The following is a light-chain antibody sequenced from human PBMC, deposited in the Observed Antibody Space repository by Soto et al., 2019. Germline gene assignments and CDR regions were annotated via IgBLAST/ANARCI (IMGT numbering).Light chain of an antibody. J-gene: IGKJ1*01. CDR1: ESIGNW. V-gene: IGKV1-5*01. CDR3: QQYNSYSRT. CDR2: EVS. Sequence: DIQMTQSASTLSASEGDRFTITCRASESIGNWLAWYQQKSGKAPKLLIYEVSSLESGVPSRFSGSGSGTEFTLTISSLQPDDFATYYCQQYNSYSRTFGQGTKVDIK.